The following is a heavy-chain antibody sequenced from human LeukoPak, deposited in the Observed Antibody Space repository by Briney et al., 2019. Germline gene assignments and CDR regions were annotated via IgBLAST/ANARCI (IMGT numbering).Heavy chain of an antibody. CDR1: GGTFSSYA. Sequence: ASVKVSCKASGGTFSSYAISWVRQAPGQGLEWMGGIIPIFGTANYAQKFQGRVTITTDESTSTAYMELRSLRSEDTAVYYCAREGSTSRESYYYYMDVWGKGTTVTISS. V-gene: IGHV1-69*05. CDR2: IIPIFGTA. D-gene: IGHD2-2*01. J-gene: IGHJ6*03. CDR3: AREGSTSRESYYYYMDV.